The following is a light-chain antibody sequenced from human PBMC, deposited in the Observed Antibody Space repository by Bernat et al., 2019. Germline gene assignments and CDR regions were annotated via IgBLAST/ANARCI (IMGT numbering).Light chain of an antibody. CDR2: DDN. CDR3: QVWDSSSDQQM. J-gene: IGLJ3*02. CDR1: NIGSKS. V-gene: IGLV3-21*03. Sequence: SYVLTQPPSVSVAPGKTAAITCGGNNIGSKSVHWYQQKPGQAPVVVVYDDNDRPSGIPERFSGSNSGNTATLTIRRVEAGDEADYYWQVWDSSSDQQMCGGGTKLTV.